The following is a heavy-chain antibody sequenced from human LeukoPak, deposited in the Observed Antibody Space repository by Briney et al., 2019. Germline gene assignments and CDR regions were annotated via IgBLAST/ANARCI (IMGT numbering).Heavy chain of an antibody. Sequence: PGGSLRLSCAASGFTFSSYGMHWVRQAPGKGLEWVAVISYDGSNKYYADSVKGRFTISRDNSKNTLYLQMNSLRAEDTAVYYCARYGITMVRPDGYWGQGTLVTVSS. CDR3: ARYGITMVRPDGY. CDR2: ISYDGSNK. V-gene: IGHV3-30*03. CDR1: GFTFSSYG. D-gene: IGHD3-10*01. J-gene: IGHJ4*02.